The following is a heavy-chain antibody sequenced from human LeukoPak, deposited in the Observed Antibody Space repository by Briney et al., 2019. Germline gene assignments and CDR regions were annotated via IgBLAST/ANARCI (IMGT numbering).Heavy chain of an antibody. CDR2: IKQDGSEK. V-gene: IGHV3-7*01. D-gene: IGHD1-26*01. CDR3: MRPGGGGSYGWFDP. CDR1: GFTFSSYW. J-gene: IGHJ5*02. Sequence: GGSLRLSCAASGFTFSSYWMSWVRQAPGKGLEWVANIKQDGSEKYYVDSVKGRFTISRDNAKNSLYLQMNSLRAEDTAVYYCMRPGGGGSYGWFDPWGQGTLVTVSS.